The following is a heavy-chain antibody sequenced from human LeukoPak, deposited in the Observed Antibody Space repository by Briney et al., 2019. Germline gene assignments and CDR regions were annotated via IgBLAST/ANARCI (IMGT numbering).Heavy chain of an antibody. CDR2: INPNSGGT. J-gene: IGHJ5*02. Sequence: ASMKVSCKASGYTFTGYYMHWVRQAPGQGLEWMGWINPNSGGTNFAQKFQGRVTMTRDTSISTAYMELSRLRSDDTAVYHCARSGYVSSSHIYHWGQGTLVPVSS. CDR3: ARSGYVSSSHIYH. V-gene: IGHV1-2*02. D-gene: IGHD6-6*01. CDR1: GYTFTGYY.